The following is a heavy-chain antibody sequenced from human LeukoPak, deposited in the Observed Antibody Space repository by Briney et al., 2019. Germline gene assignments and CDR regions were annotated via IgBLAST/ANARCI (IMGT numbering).Heavy chain of an antibody. Sequence: GGSLRLSCAASGFTFSSYAMHWVRQAPGKGLEWVSAISGSGGSTYYADSVKGRFTISRDNSKNTLYLQMNSLRAEDTAVYYCVSGTMVRGAPGVYWGQGTLVTVSS. CDR1: GFTFSSYA. D-gene: IGHD3-10*01. J-gene: IGHJ4*02. V-gene: IGHV3-23*01. CDR2: ISGSGGST. CDR3: VSGTMVRGAPGVY.